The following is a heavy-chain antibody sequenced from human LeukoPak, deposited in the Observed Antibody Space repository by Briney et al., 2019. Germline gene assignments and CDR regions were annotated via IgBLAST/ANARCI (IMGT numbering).Heavy chain of an antibody. J-gene: IGHJ6*02. D-gene: IGHD4-17*01. Sequence: GGSLRLSCAASGFTFSDYYMSWIRQAPGKGLEWVSYISSSGSTIYYADSVKGRFTISRDNAKNSLYLQMNSLRAEGTAVYYCARPEYGDYINYYYYGMDVWGQGTTVTVSS. V-gene: IGHV3-11*01. CDR1: GFTFSDYY. CDR3: ARPEYGDYINYYYYGMDV. CDR2: ISSSGSTI.